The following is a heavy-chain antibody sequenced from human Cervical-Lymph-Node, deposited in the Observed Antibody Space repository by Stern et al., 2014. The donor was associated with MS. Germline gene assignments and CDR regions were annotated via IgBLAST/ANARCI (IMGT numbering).Heavy chain of an antibody. CDR2: IQPGDSET. CDR3: ARTRYSSSWYTFDP. J-gene: IGHJ5*02. D-gene: IGHD6-13*01. V-gene: IGHV5-51*03. Sequence: VQLVQSGAEVKKPGESLKISCTGSGYSFTSYYILWVRHVPGKGLEWMGIIQPGDSETRYSPSFQGQVTNSADKSINTAYLQWRSLKASDPAMYYCARTRYSSSWYTFDPWGRGTLVTVSS. CDR1: GYSFTSYY.